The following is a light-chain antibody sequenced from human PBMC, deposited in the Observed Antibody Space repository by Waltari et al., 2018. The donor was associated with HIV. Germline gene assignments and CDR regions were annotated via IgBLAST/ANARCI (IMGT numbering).Light chain of an antibody. Sequence: DIQMTQSTSSLSASVGDRVTITCRASQDISNYLNWFQQRPGKAPNLLILDSSNLHTGVSSRFSGRGSVRDFSLTITNLQPDDSATYFCQQYDNFPLTFGGGTKVQIK. J-gene: IGKJ4*01. CDR3: QQYDNFPLT. CDR2: DSS. V-gene: IGKV1-33*01. CDR1: QDISNY.